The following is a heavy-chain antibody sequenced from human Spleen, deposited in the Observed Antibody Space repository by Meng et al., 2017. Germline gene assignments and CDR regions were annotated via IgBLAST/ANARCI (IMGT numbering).Heavy chain of an antibody. V-gene: IGHV4-31*03. J-gene: IGHJ4*02. CDR2: IYYSGTT. D-gene: IGHD6-19*01. CDR1: GDSISSGGYY. Sequence: QVQLQESGPGLVKPYQTLSLPCTVSGDSISSGGYYWSWIRQHPGKGLEWIGFIYYSGTTSYNPSLKSRVSISVDTSKNQFSLKLRSVTAADTAVYYCARGSTGWSTDYDNWGQGTLVTVSS. CDR3: ARGSTGWSTDYDN.